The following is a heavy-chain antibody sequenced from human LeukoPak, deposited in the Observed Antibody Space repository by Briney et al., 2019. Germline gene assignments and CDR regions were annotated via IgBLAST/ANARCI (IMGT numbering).Heavy chain of an antibody. CDR2: IYYSGST. J-gene: IGHJ4*02. D-gene: IGHD1-26*01. CDR3: ARDSESGSYAAY. V-gene: IGHV4-59*01. Sequence: PSETLSLTCPVSGRPISSYYWGSILQPPGKGLEWGGYIYYSGSTNYNPSLKRRVTIAVDTSKNQCSLKLSSVTAADTAVYYCARDSESGSYAAYWGQGTLVTISS. CDR1: GRPISSYY.